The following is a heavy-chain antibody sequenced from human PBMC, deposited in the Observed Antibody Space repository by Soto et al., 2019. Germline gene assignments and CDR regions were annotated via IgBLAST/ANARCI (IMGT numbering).Heavy chain of an antibody. CDR2: IYYSWTT. Sequence: PSETLSLTCTVSGGSISSGGHHLSWIRDDPAKGLEWIGHIYYSWTTSYNPSLKSRATLSAETSENQFSLKVISVTPAHTAVYFCERLMATSWFDPWGQGTQVTVSS. V-gene: IGHV4-31*02. CDR1: GGSISSGGHH. J-gene: IGHJ5*02. CDR3: ERLMATSWFDP.